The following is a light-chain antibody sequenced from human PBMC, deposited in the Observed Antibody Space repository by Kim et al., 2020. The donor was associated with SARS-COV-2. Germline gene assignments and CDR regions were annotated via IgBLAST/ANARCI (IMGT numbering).Light chain of an antibody. V-gene: IGLV3-21*04. CDR1: SLWSNS. Sequence: GRTTRTTCRGKSLWSNSLPWYQQKQGQPPVMVSSYDSDRPSGIHERFSGSNSGNTATLTINRVETEDEADYYCQVWDSSSDHRVVFGGGTQLTVL. CDR3: QVWDSSSDHRVV. J-gene: IGLJ2*01. CDR2: YDS.